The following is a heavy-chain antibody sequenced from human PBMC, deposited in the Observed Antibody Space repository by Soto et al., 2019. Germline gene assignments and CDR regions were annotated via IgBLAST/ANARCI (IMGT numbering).Heavy chain of an antibody. J-gene: IGHJ4*02. CDR1: GGSISSGGYY. V-gene: IGHV4-31*03. Sequence: QVQLQESGPGLVKPSQTLSLTCTVSGGSISSGGYYWSWIRQHPGKGLEWIGYIYYSGNTYYNPSLKSRVIISVDTSKNQFSLKLSSVTAADTAVYYCARVMKKGYSYGYAFMDYWGQGTLVTVSS. D-gene: IGHD5-18*01. CDR3: ARVMKKGYSYGYAFMDY. CDR2: IYYSGNT.